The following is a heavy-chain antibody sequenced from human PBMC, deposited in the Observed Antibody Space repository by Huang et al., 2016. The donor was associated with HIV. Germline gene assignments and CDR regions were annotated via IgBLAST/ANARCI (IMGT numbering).Heavy chain of an antibody. D-gene: IGHD2-15*01. CDR2: MKIDGRTT. Sequence: EEHLVESGGGLVQPGGSLRLSCEASGFKFSNYWMPWVRKAPGKGVMWVSRMKIDGRTTDYADSVKGRFTISRDNAKNTLYLQMSSLTAEDTAIYYCARAGGFEIWGQGTVVTVSS. J-gene: IGHJ3*02. V-gene: IGHV3-74*01. CDR3: ARAGGFEI. CDR1: GFKFSNYW.